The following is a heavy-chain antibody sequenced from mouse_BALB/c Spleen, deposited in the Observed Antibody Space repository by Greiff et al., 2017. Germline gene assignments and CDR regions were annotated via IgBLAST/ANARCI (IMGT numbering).Heavy chain of an antibody. CDR1: GFTFSSYG. CDR2: INSNGGST. Sequence: EVKVVESGGGLVQPGGSLKLSCAASGFTFSSYGMSWVRQTPDKRLELVATINSNGGSTYYPDSVKGRFTISRDNAKNTLYLQMSSLKSEDTAMYYCARDRDYGPFDYWGQGTTRTVSS. J-gene: IGHJ2*01. CDR3: ARDRDYGPFDY. V-gene: IGHV5-6-3*01. D-gene: IGHD1-2*01.